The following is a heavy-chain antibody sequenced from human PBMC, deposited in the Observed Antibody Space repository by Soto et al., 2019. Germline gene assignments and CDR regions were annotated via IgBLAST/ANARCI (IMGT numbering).Heavy chain of an antibody. CDR1: GGSFSGYY. CDR3: ARSRQPPWGYYYYYYMDV. V-gene: IGHV4-34*01. Sequence: SETLSLTCAVYGGSFSGYYWSWIRQPPGKGLEWIGEINHSGSTNYNPSLKSRVTISVDTSKNQFSLKLSSVTAADTAVYYCARSRQPPWGYYYYYYMDVWGKGTTVTVSS. D-gene: IGHD3-16*01. CDR2: INHSGST. J-gene: IGHJ6*03.